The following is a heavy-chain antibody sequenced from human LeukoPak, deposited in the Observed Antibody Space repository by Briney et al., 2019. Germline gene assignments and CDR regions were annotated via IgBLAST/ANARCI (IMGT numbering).Heavy chain of an antibody. CDR2: IYTGGTT. CDR3: ARDQVTSGGGIDS. D-gene: IGHD3-16*01. V-gene: IGHV3-53*01. Sequence: GGSLRLSCAASGFTVSGTHMSWVRQAPGQGLEWFSAIYTGGTTYYSDSVEGRFTISRDKSKNTLYLHMDSLRVEDTPVYYCARDQVTSGGGIDSWGQGTLVTVSS. J-gene: IGHJ4*02. CDR1: GFTVSGTH.